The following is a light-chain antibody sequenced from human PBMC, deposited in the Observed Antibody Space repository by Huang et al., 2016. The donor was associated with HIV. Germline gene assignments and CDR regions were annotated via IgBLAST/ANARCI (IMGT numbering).Light chain of an antibody. CDR1: QEISNH. V-gene: IGKV1-33*01. CDR3: QQYDNLPIT. J-gene: IGKJ5*01. Sequence: DIQMTQSPSSLSASVGDRVTITCQASQEISNHLNGYLQNPVKAPKLLIYDASNLERWVPSRFSGSVSVTEFTFTITSLQPEDIATYYCQQYDNLPITFGQGTRLEIK. CDR2: DAS.